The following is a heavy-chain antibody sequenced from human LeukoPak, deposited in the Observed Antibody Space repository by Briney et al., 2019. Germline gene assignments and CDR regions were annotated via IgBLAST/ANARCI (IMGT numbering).Heavy chain of an antibody. CDR1: GYTFTSYH. CDR3: ATSEGRDSSGWHPPFDY. D-gene: IGHD6-19*01. V-gene: IGHV1-18*03. Sequence: ASVKVSCKASGYTFTSYHITWVRQAPGQGLEWMGWISGYNGNTNYAQKFRGRVSMTTDTSTSTVHMELRSLRSEDMAVYYCATSEGRDSSGWHPPFDYWGQGTLVSVSS. CDR2: ISGYNGNT. J-gene: IGHJ4*02.